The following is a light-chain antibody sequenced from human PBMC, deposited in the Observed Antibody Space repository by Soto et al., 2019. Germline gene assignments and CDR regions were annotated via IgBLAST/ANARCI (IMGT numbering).Light chain of an antibody. J-gene: IGKJ5*01. Sequence: EIVLTQSPGTLSLSQGERATLSCRAIQSVSNNYLAWYQQKPGQAPRLLIYGTSSRATGIPDRFSGSGSGTDFTLTISRLEPEDFAVYFCQRYGSSPLITFGQGTRLEI. CDR3: QRYGSSPLIT. CDR2: GTS. CDR1: QSVSNNY. V-gene: IGKV3-20*01.